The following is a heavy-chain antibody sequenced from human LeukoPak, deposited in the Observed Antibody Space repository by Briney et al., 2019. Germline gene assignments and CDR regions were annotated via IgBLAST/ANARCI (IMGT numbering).Heavy chain of an antibody. V-gene: IGHV4-59*01. CDR2: IYYSGST. Sequence: SETLSLTCTVSGGSISSYYWSWIRQPPGKGLEWIGYIYYSGSTNYNPSLKSRVTISVDTSKNQFSLKLSSVTAADTAVHYCARVLAYCGGDCYPLDYWGQGTLVTVSS. J-gene: IGHJ4*02. CDR3: ARVLAYCGGDCYPLDY. CDR1: GGSISSYY. D-gene: IGHD2-21*02.